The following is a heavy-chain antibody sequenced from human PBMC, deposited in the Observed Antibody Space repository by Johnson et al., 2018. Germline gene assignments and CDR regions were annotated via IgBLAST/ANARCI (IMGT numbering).Heavy chain of an antibody. D-gene: IGHD3-9*01. J-gene: IGHJ6*02. CDR1: GFTFSSYG. CDR2: IWYDGSNK. Sequence: QVQLVQSGGGVVQPGRSLRLSCAASGFTFSSYGMHWVRQAPGKGLEWVAVIWYDGSNKYYADSVKGRFTISSDNSKNTLYLPMNSPRAEDTAVYYCARDILGSPQFYYYYGMDVWGQGTTVTVS. V-gene: IGHV3-33*01. CDR3: ARDILGSPQFYYYYGMDV.